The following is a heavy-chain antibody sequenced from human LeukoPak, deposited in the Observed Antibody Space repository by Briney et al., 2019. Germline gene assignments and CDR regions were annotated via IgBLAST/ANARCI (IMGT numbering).Heavy chain of an antibody. J-gene: IGHJ4*02. Sequence: GGSLRLSCAASGFTFSSYAMSWVRQAPGKGLEWVSAISGSGGSTCYADSVKGRFTISRDNSKNTLYLQMNSLRAEDTAVYYCAKKVVVAAKILVLRYFDYWGQGTLVTVSS. D-gene: IGHD2-15*01. CDR3: AKKVVVAAKILVLRYFDY. V-gene: IGHV3-23*01. CDR1: GFTFSSYA. CDR2: ISGSGGST.